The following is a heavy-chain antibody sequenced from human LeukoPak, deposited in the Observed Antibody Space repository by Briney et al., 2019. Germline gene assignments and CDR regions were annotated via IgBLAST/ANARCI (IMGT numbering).Heavy chain of an antibody. Sequence: PSETLSLTCTVSGGSISSSSYYWGWIRQPPGKGLEWIGSIYYSGSTYYNPSLKSRVTISVDTSKNQFSLKLSSVTAADTAVYYCARREVVVTAIHNWFDPWGQGTLVTVSS. CDR3: ARREVVVTAIHNWFDP. V-gene: IGHV4-39*01. CDR2: IYYSGST. CDR1: GGSISSSSYY. J-gene: IGHJ5*02. D-gene: IGHD2-21*02.